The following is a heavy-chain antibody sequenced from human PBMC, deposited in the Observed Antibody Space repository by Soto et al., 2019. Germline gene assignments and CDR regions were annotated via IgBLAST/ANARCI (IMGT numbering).Heavy chain of an antibody. CDR1: GFSLTTSGVG. J-gene: IGHJ4*02. CDR2: IYWDDDK. Sequence: QITLNESGPTQVKPRQTLTLTCTFSGFSLTTSGVGVGWIRQSPGKAPEWLALIYWDDDKRYSPSLKSRLTITKDNSKNQVVLTMADLDPADTATYYCAHRVLRTVFGLVTTNAIYFDFWGQGTPVAVSS. D-gene: IGHD3-3*01. V-gene: IGHV2-5*02. CDR3: AHRVLRTVFGLVTTNAIYFDF.